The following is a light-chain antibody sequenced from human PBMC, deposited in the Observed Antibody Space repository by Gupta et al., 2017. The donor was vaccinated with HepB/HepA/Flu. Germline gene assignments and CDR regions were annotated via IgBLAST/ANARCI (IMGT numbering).Light chain of an antibody. CDR3: AAWDDSLNGYV. CDR1: SSNIGSNT. J-gene: IGLJ1*01. CDR2: SNN. Sequence: QSVLTQPPSESGTPGQRVTISCSGSSSNIGSNTVNWYQQLPGTAPKLLIYSNNQRPSGVPDRFSGSKSGTSASLAISGLQSEDEAEYYCAAWDDSLNGYVFGTGTKVTVL. V-gene: IGLV1-44*01.